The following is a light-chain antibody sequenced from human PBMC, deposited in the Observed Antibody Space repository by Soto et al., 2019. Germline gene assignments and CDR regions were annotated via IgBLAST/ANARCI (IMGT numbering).Light chain of an antibody. CDR2: SIN. J-gene: IGLJ3*02. V-gene: IGLV1-44*01. CDR1: NSNIGSNT. Sequence: QSVLTQPPSASGTPGQRVTISCSGSNSNIGSNTVNWYQQLPGTAPKLLIYSINQRPSGVPDRFSGSKSGTSASLAISGLQSEDEAAYYCAAWDDSLNGWVFGGGTKVTVL. CDR3: AAWDDSLNGWV.